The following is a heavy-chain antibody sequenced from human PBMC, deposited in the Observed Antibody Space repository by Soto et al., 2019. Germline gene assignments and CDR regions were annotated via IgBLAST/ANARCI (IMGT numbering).Heavy chain of an antibody. CDR2: IYYSGST. Sequence: PSETLSLTCTVSGGSVNSGSYSWSWIRQPPGKGLEWIGYIYYSGSTNYNPTLKSRVTISVDTSKNQFSLKLSSVTAADTAVYYCARVITPNYDFWSGFKAFDIWGQGTMVTVSS. V-gene: IGHV4-61*01. CDR3: ARVITPNYDFWSGFKAFDI. D-gene: IGHD3-3*01. CDR1: GGSVNSGSYS. J-gene: IGHJ3*02.